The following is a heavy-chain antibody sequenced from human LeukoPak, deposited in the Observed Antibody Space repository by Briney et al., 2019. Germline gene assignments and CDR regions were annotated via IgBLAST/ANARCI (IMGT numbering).Heavy chain of an antibody. V-gene: IGHV4-39*01. CDR1: GGSISSSSYY. CDR2: IYYSGST. CDR3: ARHVAARPGLDFDY. D-gene: IGHD6-6*01. Sequence: ETLSLTCTVSGGSISSSSYYSGWIRQPPGKGLEWIGSIYYSGSTYYNPSLKSRVTISVDTSKNQFSLKLSSVTAADTAVYYCARHVAARPGLDFDYWGQGTLVTVSS. J-gene: IGHJ4*02.